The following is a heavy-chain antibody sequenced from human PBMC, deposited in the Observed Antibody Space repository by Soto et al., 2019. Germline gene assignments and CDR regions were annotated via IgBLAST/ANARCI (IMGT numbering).Heavy chain of an antibody. V-gene: IGHV1-69*06. Sequence: ASVKVSCKASGGTFSSYAISWVRQAPGQGLEWMGGIIPIFGTANYAQKFQGRVTITADKSTSTAYMELSSLRSEDTAVYYCARDEVVEQLVRSIWFDPWGQGTLVTVSS. CDR1: GGTFSSYA. CDR2: IIPIFGTA. CDR3: ARDEVVEQLVRSIWFDP. D-gene: IGHD6-13*01. J-gene: IGHJ5*02.